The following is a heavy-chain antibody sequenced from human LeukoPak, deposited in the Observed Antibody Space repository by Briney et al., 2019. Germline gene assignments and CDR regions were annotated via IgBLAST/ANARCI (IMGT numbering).Heavy chain of an antibody. CDR2: IKQDGSEK. V-gene: IGHV3-7*04. CDR3: ARGVTYYYGSGNTHFDY. Sequence: PGGSLRLSCAVSGFTFSSYWMSWVRQAPGRGLAWVANIKQDGSEKYYVDSVKGRFTISRDNAKNSLYLQMNSLRAEDTAVYYCARGVTYYYGSGNTHFDYWGQGTLVTVSS. D-gene: IGHD3-10*01. J-gene: IGHJ4*02. CDR1: GFTFSSYW.